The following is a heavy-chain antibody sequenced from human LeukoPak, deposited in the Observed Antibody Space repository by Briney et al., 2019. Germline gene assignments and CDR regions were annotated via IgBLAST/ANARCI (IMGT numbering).Heavy chain of an antibody. V-gene: IGHV5-51*01. CDR2: IYPGDSDT. CDR1: GYSITSYW. CDR3: AIRGNDAFDI. Sequence: GESLKISCKGSGYSITSYWIGWVRQQAGKGLEWMGIIYPGDSDTKYSPAFQGQVTISADKSISTAYLQCGSLKASDTAMYYCAIRGNDAFDIWGQGTMVTVSS. J-gene: IGHJ3*02.